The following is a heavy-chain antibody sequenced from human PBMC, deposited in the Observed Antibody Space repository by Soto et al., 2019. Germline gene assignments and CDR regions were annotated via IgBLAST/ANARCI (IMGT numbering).Heavy chain of an antibody. CDR1: GYSFTSYW. CDR2: IYPYDSDT. J-gene: IGHJ3*01. Sequence: TGESLKISCKDSGYSFTSYWIGWVRQMPGKGLEWIGIIYPYDSDTRYSPSFQGRVTISADKSISTAYLHWGSLQASDTALYYCATYDGANYNDAFDVWGQGTMVTVSS. V-gene: IGHV5-51*01. CDR3: ATYDGANYNDAFDV. D-gene: IGHD1-7*01.